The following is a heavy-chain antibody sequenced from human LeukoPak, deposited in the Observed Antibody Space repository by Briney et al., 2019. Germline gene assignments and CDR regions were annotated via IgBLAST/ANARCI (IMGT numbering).Heavy chain of an antibody. CDR2: INSDGSST. CDR1: GFTVSGNY. V-gene: IGHV3-74*01. Sequence: GGSLRLSCAASGFTVSGNYMSWVRQAPGRGLVWVSRINSDGSSTSYADSVKGRFTISRDNAKNTLYLQMNSLRAEDTAVYYCASGTPLRVDYWGQGTLVTVSS. J-gene: IGHJ4*02. D-gene: IGHD1-26*01. CDR3: ASGTPLRVDY.